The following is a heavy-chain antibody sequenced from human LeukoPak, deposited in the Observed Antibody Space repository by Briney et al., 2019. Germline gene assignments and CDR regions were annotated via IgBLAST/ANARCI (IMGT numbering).Heavy chain of an antibody. J-gene: IGHJ4*02. CDR2: IKEDGSQK. D-gene: IGHD2-21*02. V-gene: IGHV3-7*01. Sequence: PGGSLRLSCAASGFTFSNAWMNWVRQAPGKGLEWVANIKEDGSQKNYVDSVRGRFAISRDNAKNSLYLQMNSLRVEDTAVYYCARDGFSSAINSWGQGTLVTVSS. CDR3: ARDGFSSAINS. CDR1: GFTFSNAW.